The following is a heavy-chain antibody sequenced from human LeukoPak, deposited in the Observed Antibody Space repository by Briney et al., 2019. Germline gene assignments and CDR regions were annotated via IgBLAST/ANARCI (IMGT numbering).Heavy chain of an antibody. CDR1: GFTFSSYS. J-gene: IGHJ4*02. D-gene: IGHD6-19*01. CDR3: ARAAVAGPFDY. V-gene: IGHV3-21*01. Sequence: AGSLRLSCAASGFTFSSYSMNWVRQAPGKGREWVSSISSSSSYIYYADSVKGRFTISRDNAKNSLYLQMNSLRAEDTAVYYCARAAVAGPFDYWGQGTLVTVSS. CDR2: ISSSSSYI.